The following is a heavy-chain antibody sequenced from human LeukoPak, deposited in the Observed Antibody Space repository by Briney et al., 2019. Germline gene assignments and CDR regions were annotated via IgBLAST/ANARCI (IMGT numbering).Heavy chain of an antibody. CDR2: ISNNGGYT. CDR3: ARDPLGTRPGFDY. CDR1: GFTFSSSA. Sequence: GGSLRLSCAASGFTFSSSAMSWVRQAPGKGLEWVSAISNNGGYTYYADSVKGRFTISRDNSKNTLYLQMNSLRAEDTAVYYCARDPLGTRPGFDYWGQGTLVTVSS. D-gene: IGHD1-1*01. V-gene: IGHV3-23*01. J-gene: IGHJ4*02.